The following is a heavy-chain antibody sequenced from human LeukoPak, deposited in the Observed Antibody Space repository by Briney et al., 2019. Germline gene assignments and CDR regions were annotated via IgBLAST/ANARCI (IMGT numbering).Heavy chain of an antibody. CDR1: GFTFSSYA. J-gene: IGHJ4*02. CDR3: ARDFAAAGIFDY. CDR2: ISYDGSNK. V-gene: IGHV3-30*04. Sequence: GRSLRLSCAASGFTFSSYAMHWVRQAPGKGLEWVAVISYDGSNKYYADSVKGRFTISRDNSKNTLYMQMNSLRAEDTAVYYCARDFAAAGIFDYWGQGTLVTVSS. D-gene: IGHD6-13*01.